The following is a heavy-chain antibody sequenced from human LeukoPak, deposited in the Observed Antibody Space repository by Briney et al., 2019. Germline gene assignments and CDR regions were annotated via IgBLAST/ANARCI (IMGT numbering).Heavy chain of an antibody. J-gene: IGHJ6*02. CDR2: ISYDGSNK. D-gene: IGHD2-2*01. V-gene: IGHV3-30*18. CDR3: AKEHDLTNYYYYYGMDV. CDR1: GSTFSSYG. Sequence: GGSLRLSCAASGSTFSSYGMHWVRQAPGKGLEWVAVISYDGSNKYYADSVKGRFTISRDNSKNTLYLQMNSLRAEDTAVYYCAKEHDLTNYYYYYGMDVWGQGTTVTVSS.